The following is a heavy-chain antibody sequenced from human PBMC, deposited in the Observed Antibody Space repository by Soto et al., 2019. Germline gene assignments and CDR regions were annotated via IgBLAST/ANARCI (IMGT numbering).Heavy chain of an antibody. J-gene: IGHJ4*02. Sequence: QVQLVQSGAEVKKPGSSVNVSCKASGCIFSSYAISWLRQAPGQGLEWMGAVIPILGQAYYAQNLHDRVSITADESTRTTYMELSSLRSEDTAVYFCARVGGIGAPPGTDYWGQGTLVTVSS. CDR3: ARVGGIGAPPGTDY. CDR2: VIPILGQA. CDR1: GCIFSSYA. D-gene: IGHD6-6*01. V-gene: IGHV1-69*01.